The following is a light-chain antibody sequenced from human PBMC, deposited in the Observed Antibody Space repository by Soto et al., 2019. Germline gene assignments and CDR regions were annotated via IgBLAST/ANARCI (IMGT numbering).Light chain of an antibody. Sequence: QSVLTQPPSASGTPGQRVTISGSGSSSNIGSNYVYWYQQLPGTAPKLLIYRNNQRPSGVPDRFSGSKSGTSASLAISGLRSEDEADYYCAAWDDSLSVHVFGTGTKVTVL. CDR1: SSNIGSNY. J-gene: IGLJ1*01. CDR3: AAWDDSLSVHV. CDR2: RNN. V-gene: IGLV1-47*01.